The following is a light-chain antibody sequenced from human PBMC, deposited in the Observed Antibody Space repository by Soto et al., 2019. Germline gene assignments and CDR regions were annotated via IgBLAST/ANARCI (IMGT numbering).Light chain of an antibody. Sequence: EIVLTQSPGTLSLSPGKRATLSCRASQSVSSSYLAWYQQKPGQAPRLLIYGASSRATGIPDRFSGSGSGTDFTLTISRLEPEDFALYYCQQYGRPPPRSPLAPGPKVDIK. J-gene: IGKJ3*01. CDR1: QSVSSSY. V-gene: IGKV3-20*01. CDR2: GAS. CDR3: QQYGRPPPRSP.